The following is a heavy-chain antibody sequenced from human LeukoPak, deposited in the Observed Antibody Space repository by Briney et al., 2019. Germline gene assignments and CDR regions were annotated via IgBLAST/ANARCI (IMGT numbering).Heavy chain of an antibody. D-gene: IGHD5-24*01. V-gene: IGHV4-39*07. CDR1: GGSISSSSYY. Sequence: PSETLSLTCTVSGGSISSSSYYWGWIRQPPGKGLEWIGSIYYSGSTYYNPSLKSRVTISVDTSKNQFSLKLSSVTAADTAVYYCARVRWLQFSWFDPWGQGTLVTVSS. CDR3: ARVRWLQFSWFDP. J-gene: IGHJ5*02. CDR2: IYYSGST.